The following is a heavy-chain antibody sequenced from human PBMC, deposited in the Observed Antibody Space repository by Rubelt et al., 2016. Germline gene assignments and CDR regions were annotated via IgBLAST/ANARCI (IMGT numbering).Heavy chain of an antibody. Sequence: QVQLVQSGAEVKKPGSSVKVSCKASGGTFSSYAISWVRQAPGQGLEWMGRIIPILGIANYAQKFQGRVTITADEYTSTAYMELSSLRSEDTAVYYCARIKEDWFDPWGQGTLVTVSS. CDR2: IIPILGIA. V-gene: IGHV1-69*04. CDR1: GGTFSSYA. CDR3: ARIKEDWFDP. J-gene: IGHJ5*02.